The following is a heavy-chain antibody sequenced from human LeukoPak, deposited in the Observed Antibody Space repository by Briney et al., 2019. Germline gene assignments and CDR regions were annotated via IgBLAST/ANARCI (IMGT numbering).Heavy chain of an antibody. V-gene: IGHV4-34*01. CDR1: GGSFNTYY. D-gene: IGHD1-26*01. J-gene: IGHJ4*02. Sequence: SETLSLTCAVYGGSFNTYYWTWIRQPPGKGLEWIGDINHSGTTNYNPSLKSRVTMSVETSINQFSLRLTSVTAADTAIYYCAKGVGRPPGYWGQGTLVTVSS. CDR2: INHSGTT. CDR3: AKGVGRPPGY.